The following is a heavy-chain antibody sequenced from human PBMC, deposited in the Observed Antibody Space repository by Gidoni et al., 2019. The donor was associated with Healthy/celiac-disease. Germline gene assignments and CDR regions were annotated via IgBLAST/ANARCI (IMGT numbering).Heavy chain of an antibody. D-gene: IGHD3-3*01. Sequence: EVQVSESGGGLVQPGGSLRLSCAASGFTFSSYAMSWVRQAPGKGLEWVSGISASGGSTDYADSVKGRFTISRDNSKNTLYLQMNSLRAEDMAVYYCAKGVYDFWSGYSYYFDYWGPGTVVTVSS. CDR3: AKGVYDFWSGYSYYFDY. V-gene: IGHV3-23*01. CDR1: GFTFSSYA. J-gene: IGHJ4*02. CDR2: ISASGGST.